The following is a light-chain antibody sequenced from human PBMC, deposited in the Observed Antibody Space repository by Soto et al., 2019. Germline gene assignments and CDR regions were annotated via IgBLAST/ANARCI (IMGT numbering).Light chain of an antibody. CDR1: QSVSSN. J-gene: IGKJ1*01. V-gene: IGKV3-15*01. CDR2: GAS. Sequence: IVMTQSPATLSVSPGERATLSCRASQSVSSNLAWYQQKPGQAPRLLIYGASTGATGIPARFSGTGSGTEFTLTISSLQSEDFALYYCQQYNDWPLTFGQGTKVDIK. CDR3: QQYNDWPLT.